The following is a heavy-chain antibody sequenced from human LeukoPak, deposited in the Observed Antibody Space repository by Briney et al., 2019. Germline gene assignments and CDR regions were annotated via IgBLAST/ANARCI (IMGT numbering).Heavy chain of an antibody. J-gene: IGHJ4*02. CDR2: IHSSGNT. CDR1: GGFISNYY. Sequence: SETLSLTCTVSGGFISNYYWSWIGQPAGKELEWIGRIHSSGNTLHNPSLKSRVSMSVDTSKSQFSLRLTSATAADTAVYYCARGPSHGGTYFESWGQGTLVTVSS. V-gene: IGHV4-4*07. CDR3: ARGPSHGGTYFES. D-gene: IGHD4-23*01.